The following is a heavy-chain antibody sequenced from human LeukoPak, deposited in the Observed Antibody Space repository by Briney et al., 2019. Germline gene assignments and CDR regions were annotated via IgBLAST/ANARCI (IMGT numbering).Heavy chain of an antibody. V-gene: IGHV4-34*01. CDR2: INHSGST. J-gene: IGHJ4*02. CDR1: GGSISSYY. CDR3: AREAYNWNDAVRVRVRGYFDY. D-gene: IGHD1-20*01. Sequence: SETLSLTCTVSGGSISSYYWSWIRQPPGKGLEWIGEINHSGSTNYNPSLKSRVTISVDTSKNQFSLKLSSVTAADTAVYYCAREAYNWNDAVRVRVRGYFDYWGQGTLVTVSS.